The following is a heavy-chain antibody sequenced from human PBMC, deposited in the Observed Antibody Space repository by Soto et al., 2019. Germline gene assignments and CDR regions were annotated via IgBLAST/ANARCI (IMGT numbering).Heavy chain of an antibody. D-gene: IGHD1-26*01. CDR1: DGNIRSSTDC. CDR3: ARHSSGSRHPGFDY. V-gene: IGHV4-39*01. Sequence: TSEPKPLTCTVSDGNIRSSTDCRSWNRQPPGKGLEWIASIYDGGSSHYHPALKSRVTISVDTSKNQFSLKLSSMTAADTAVYYCARHSSGSRHPGFDYWGQGTLVTVSS. CDR2: IYDGGSS. J-gene: IGHJ4*02.